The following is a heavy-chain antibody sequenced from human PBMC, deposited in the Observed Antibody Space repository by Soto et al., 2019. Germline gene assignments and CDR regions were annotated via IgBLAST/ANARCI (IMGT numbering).Heavy chain of an antibody. D-gene: IGHD3-22*01. CDR3: ARSFDISGRPRHYFDS. V-gene: IGHV4-59*01. CDR2: VYYSGST. J-gene: IGHJ4*02. CDR1: RGSISLKY. Sequence: SVTLSLTWTVSRGSISLKYWIWIRQPPGTGLAYIGNVYYSGSTNYKPSLKSRVTITVDTSKNQFFLKLSSVTAADTAVYYCARSFDISGRPRHYFDSWGQGTLVTVS.